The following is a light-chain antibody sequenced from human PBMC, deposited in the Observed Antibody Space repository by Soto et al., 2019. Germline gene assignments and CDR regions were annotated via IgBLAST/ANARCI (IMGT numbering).Light chain of an antibody. CDR3: QQYDNSPPT. Sequence: EIVMTQSPGTLSLSPGERATLSCRDSQSIASRSLAWYQHQPGQAPRLLIYRTFARAPGIPDRFSGGESGTDFTLTISRLDREDFAVYYCQQYDNSPPTFGQGTRLDIK. V-gene: IGKV3-20*01. CDR2: RTF. J-gene: IGKJ5*01. CDR1: QSIASRS.